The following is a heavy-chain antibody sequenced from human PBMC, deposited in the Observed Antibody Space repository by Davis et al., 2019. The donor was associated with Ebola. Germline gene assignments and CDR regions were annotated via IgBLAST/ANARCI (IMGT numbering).Heavy chain of an antibody. D-gene: IGHD2-15*01. CDR1: GLTFIEFA. CDR3: AKDHSIRVVVLFES. CDR2: ITVRSTA. V-gene: IGHV3-23*01. Sequence: PGGSLRLSCEATGLTFIEFAMNWVRQAPGKGLEWVSSITVRSTAEYADSVKGRFTISRDNSKDTVYLQMSSLRVEDTAVYYCAKDHSIRVVVLFESWGQGTLVTVSS. J-gene: IGHJ4*02.